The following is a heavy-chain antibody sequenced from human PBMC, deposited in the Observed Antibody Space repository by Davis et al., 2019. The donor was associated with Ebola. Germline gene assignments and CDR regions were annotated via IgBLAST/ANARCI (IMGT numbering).Heavy chain of an antibody. D-gene: IGHD2-2*01. J-gene: IGHJ6*02. CDR1: GFTVRSTY. V-gene: IGHV3-53*05. CDR2: LYSGGGPT. Sequence: GESLKISCAASGFTVRSTYMSWVRQAPGKGPEWVAILYSGGGPTYYADSVKGRFTISRDNSKNTLYLQMNSLRVEDTAVYYCARDDRDCISTSCYLYYYYSMDVWGQGTTVTVSS. CDR3: ARDDRDCISTSCYLYYYYSMDV.